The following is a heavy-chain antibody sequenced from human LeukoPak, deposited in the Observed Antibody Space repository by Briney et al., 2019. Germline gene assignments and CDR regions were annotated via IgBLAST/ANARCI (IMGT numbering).Heavy chain of an antibody. CDR3: TTVLNLEWEVQLRPG. Sequence: GGSLRLSCAASGSTFTDAWMNWVRQAPGRGLEWIGYIKSRSQGGTADYAAPMKGRLTISRDDSENMLYLQMNSLKTEDTAVYYCTTVLNLEWEVQLRPGWGQGTLVTVSS. D-gene: IGHD3-3*01. CDR2: IKSRSQGGTA. CDR1: GSTFTDAW. V-gene: IGHV3-15*01. J-gene: IGHJ4*02.